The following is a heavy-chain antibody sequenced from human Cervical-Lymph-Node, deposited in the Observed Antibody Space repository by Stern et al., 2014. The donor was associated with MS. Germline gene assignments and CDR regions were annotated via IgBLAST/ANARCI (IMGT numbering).Heavy chain of an antibody. D-gene: IGHD5-24*01. Sequence: VQLEESGPGLVKPSETLSLSCSVSAGSISTYYWGWIRQSPGKGLEWIAYIFHTGMTNYHPALQSRATISVDTSTNHFSLKLKSVSAADTAVYYCARASRNGFFDFWGQGILVTVSS. CDR2: IFHTGMT. V-gene: IGHV4-59*01. J-gene: IGHJ4*02. CDR3: ARASRNGFFDF. CDR1: AGSISTYY.